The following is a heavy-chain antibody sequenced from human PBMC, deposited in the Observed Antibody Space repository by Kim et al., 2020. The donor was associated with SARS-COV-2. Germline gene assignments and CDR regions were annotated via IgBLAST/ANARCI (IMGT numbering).Heavy chain of an antibody. V-gene: IGHV7-4-1*02. CDR1: GYTFTNHA. CDR3: ARVVWGGYRYIDS. D-gene: IGHD3-16*02. Sequence: ASVKVSCKASGYTFTNHAIHWVRQAPGRGLEWMGWINTDTGSPTYAPDFTGRFVFSLDTAVSTAYLQIRSLEAEDTALYYCARVVWGGYRYIDSWGQGTLVTVSS. J-gene: IGHJ4*02. CDR2: INTDTGSP.